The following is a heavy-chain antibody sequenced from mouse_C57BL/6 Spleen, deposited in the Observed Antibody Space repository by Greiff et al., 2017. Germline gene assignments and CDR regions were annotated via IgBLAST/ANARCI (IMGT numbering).Heavy chain of an antibody. V-gene: IGHV14-3*01. CDR2: IDPANGNT. D-gene: IGHD2-3*01. CDR3: ARGIYDGYYGFAY. Sequence: EVQLQESVAELVRPGASVKLSCTASGFNIKNTYMHWVKQRPEQGLEWIGRIDPANGNTKYAPKFQGKATITADTSSNTAYLQLSSLTSEDTAIYYCARGIYDGYYGFAYWGQGTLVTVSA. CDR1: GFNIKNTY. J-gene: IGHJ3*01.